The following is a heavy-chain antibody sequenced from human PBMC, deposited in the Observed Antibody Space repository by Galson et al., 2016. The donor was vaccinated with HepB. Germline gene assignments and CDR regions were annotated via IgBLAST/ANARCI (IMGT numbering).Heavy chain of an antibody. CDR3: AKEDNIAAATTINN. J-gene: IGHJ4*02. CDR1: GFTFSSYA. CDR2: ITSGGST. Sequence: SLRLSCAASGFTFSSYAMTWVRQAPGKGLEWVSVITSGGSTYYAASVKGRFTISRDNSKNTLYVQMNNLGAEDTAVYYCAKEDNIAAATTINNWGQGTLVTVSS. D-gene: IGHD1-26*01. V-gene: IGHV3-23*01.